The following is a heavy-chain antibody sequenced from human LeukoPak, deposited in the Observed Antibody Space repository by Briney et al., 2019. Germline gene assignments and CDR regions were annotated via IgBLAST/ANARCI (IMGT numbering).Heavy chain of an antibody. CDR1: GSTFSSYA. CDR2: ISGSGGST. CDR3: AKDGDIVVVPAAMLFDY. V-gene: IGHV3-23*01. J-gene: IGHJ4*02. Sequence: AGGSLRLSCAASGSTFSSYAMSWVRQAPGKGLEWVSAISGSGGSTYYADSVKGRFTISRDNSKNTLYLQMNSLRAEDTAVYYCAKDGDIVVVPAAMLFDYWGQGTLVTVSS. D-gene: IGHD2-2*01.